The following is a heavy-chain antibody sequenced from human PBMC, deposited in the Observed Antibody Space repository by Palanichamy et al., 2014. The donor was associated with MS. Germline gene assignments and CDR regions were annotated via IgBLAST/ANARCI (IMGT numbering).Heavy chain of an antibody. J-gene: IGHJ6*02. D-gene: IGHD2-2*01. CDR1: GGTFSTYA. CDR2: IVPIFGTA. V-gene: IGHV1-69*01. Sequence: QVQLVQSGAEVKKPGSSVKVSCKASGGTFSTYAISWVRQAPGQGLEWMGGIVPIFGTANFAQRFQGRVTITADESTSTVYMELGSLRSDDTAVYYCARDRYCNSPSCYSPLDIHYYYGLDVWGQGTTVTVSS. CDR3: ARDRYCNSPSCYSPLDIHYYYGLDV.